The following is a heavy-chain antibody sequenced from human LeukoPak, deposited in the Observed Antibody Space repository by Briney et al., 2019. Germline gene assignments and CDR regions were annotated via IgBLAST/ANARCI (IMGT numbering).Heavy chain of an antibody. CDR2: ISSNTFST. Sequence: GGSLRLSCAASGFSFSTYSMNWVRQAPGKGLEWVSSISSNTFSTYYADSVKGRFTISRDNAKNSLFLQMNSLRAEDTAVYYCASGNYCSGGSCYEEWFDPWGQGTLVTVSS. D-gene: IGHD2-15*01. CDR1: GFSFSTYS. J-gene: IGHJ5*02. V-gene: IGHV3-21*01. CDR3: ASGNYCSGGSCYEEWFDP.